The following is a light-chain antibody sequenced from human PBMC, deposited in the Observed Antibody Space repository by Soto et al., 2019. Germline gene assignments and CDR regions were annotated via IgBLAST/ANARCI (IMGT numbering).Light chain of an antibody. CDR2: EVT. CDR3: SSYAGSNNLV. J-gene: IGLJ3*02. CDR1: SSDVGGHNY. Sequence: QSALTQSLSASGSPGQSVTISCTGTSSDVGGHNYVSWYQQHPGRAPKLMIYEVTKRPSGVPDRFSGSKSGNTASLTVSGLQAEDEADYYCSSYAGSNNLVFGGGNKVTVL. V-gene: IGLV2-8*01.